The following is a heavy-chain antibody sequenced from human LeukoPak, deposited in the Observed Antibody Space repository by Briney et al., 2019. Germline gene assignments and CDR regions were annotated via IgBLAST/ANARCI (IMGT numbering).Heavy chain of an antibody. J-gene: IGHJ5*02. Sequence: ASVKVSCKASGYTFTSYDINWVRQATGQGLEWMGWMNPNSGNTGYAQKFQGRVTMTRDTSISTAYMELSRLRSDDTAVYYCARGRVGAPNWFDPWGQGTLVTVSS. V-gene: IGHV1-8*02. CDR1: GYTFTSYD. D-gene: IGHD1-26*01. CDR3: ARGRVGAPNWFDP. CDR2: MNPNSGNT.